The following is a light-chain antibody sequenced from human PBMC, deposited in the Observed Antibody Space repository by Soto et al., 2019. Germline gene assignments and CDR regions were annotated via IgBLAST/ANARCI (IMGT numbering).Light chain of an antibody. V-gene: IGLV2-14*01. J-gene: IGLJ1*01. CDR3: SSYTSGRAYL. CDR2: EVS. Sequence: QSVLTQPASVSGSPGQSITISCTGTSSDVGGYNYVSWYQQQSGKAPKLMIHEVSNRPSGVSNRFSGSKSGNTASLTISGVQAEGEADYYCSSYTSGRAYLLGIGTKVTVL. CDR1: SSDVGGYNY.